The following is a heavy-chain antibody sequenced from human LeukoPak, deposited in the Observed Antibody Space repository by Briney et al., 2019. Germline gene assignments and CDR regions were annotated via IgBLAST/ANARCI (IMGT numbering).Heavy chain of an antibody. CDR3: VRDQRSLTSIYFDV. Sequence: SETLSLTCTVSGGSISSGSYYWSWIRQPPGGALQWIGYIYYSGSTNFNPSLKSRVTMSVDTSKNEFSLKLSSVTAADTAVYYCVRDQRSLTSIYFDVWGRGTLVTVSS. D-gene: IGHD2-15*01. V-gene: IGHV4-61*01. CDR1: GGSISSGSYY. J-gene: IGHJ2*01. CDR2: IYYSGST.